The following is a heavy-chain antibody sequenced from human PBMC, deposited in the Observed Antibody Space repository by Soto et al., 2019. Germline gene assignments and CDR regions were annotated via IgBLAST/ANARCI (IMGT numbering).Heavy chain of an antibody. CDR1: GFSLSTSGVG. Sequence: QITLKESGPTLVKPTQTLTLTCTFSGFSLSTSGVGVGWIRQPPGKALEWLALIYWDDDKRYSPSLKSRLTITXNXSXNXXVLTMTNMDPVDTATYYCAHRRRYYDSSGYYYLDYWGQGTLVTVSS. CDR2: IYWDDDK. V-gene: IGHV2-5*02. CDR3: AHRRRYYDSSGYYYLDY. J-gene: IGHJ4*02. D-gene: IGHD3-22*01.